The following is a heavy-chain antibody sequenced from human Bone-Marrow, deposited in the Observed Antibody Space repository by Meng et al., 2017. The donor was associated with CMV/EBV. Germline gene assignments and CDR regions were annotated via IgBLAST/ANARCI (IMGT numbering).Heavy chain of an antibody. V-gene: IGHV4-59*01. J-gene: IGHJ1*01. CDR1: GGSISSYY. CDR3: ARVGDGDFWSGFEDYFEV. CDR2: IYYSGST. Sequence: GSLRLSCTVSGGSISSYYWSWIRQPPGKGLEWIGYIYYSGSTTYNPSLKSRVTISVDTSKNQFSLKLSSVTAANTAVYYCARVGDGDFWSGFEDYFEVWGPGTLVTFSS. D-gene: IGHD3-3*01.